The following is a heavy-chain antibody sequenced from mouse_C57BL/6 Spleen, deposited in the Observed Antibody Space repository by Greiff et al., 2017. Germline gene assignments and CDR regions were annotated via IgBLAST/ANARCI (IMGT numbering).Heavy chain of an antibody. CDR2: IDPSDSYT. V-gene: IGHV1-50*01. D-gene: IGHD1-1*01. CDR1: GYTFTSYW. CDR3: ARRGVSRGGGFAY. Sequence: VQLQQPGAELVKPGASVKLSCKASGYTFTSYWMQWVKQRPGQGLEWIGEIDPSDSYTNYNQKFKGKATLTVDTSSSTAYMQLSSLTSEDSAVYYCARRGVSRGGGFAYWGQGTLVTVSA. J-gene: IGHJ3*01.